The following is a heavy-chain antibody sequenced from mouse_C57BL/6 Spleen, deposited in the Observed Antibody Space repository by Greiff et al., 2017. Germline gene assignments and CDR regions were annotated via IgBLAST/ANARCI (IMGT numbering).Heavy chain of an antibody. CDR1: GYAFSSSW. D-gene: IGHD1-1*01. Sequence: VQLVESGPELVKPGASVKISCKASGYAFSSSWMNWVKQRPGKGLEWIGRIYPGDGDTNYNGKFKGKATLTADKSSSTAYMQLSSLTSEDSAVYFCAREYYYGSSPFAYWGQGTLVTVSA. V-gene: IGHV1-82*01. CDR3: AREYYYGSSPFAY. CDR2: IYPGDGDT. J-gene: IGHJ3*01.